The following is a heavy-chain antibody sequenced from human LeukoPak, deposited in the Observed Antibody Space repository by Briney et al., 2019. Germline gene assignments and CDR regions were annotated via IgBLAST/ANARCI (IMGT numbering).Heavy chain of an antibody. J-gene: IGHJ5*02. Sequence: GASVKVSCKASGYTFTSYDINWVRQATGQGLEWMGWMNPNSGYTGYAQKFQGRVTMTRNTSISTAYMELSSLRSEDTAVYYCARGYYYGSGKRLRAGFDPWGQGTLVTVSS. CDR3: ARGYYYGSGKRLRAGFDP. V-gene: IGHV1-8*01. CDR1: GYTFTSYD. D-gene: IGHD3-10*01. CDR2: MNPNSGYT.